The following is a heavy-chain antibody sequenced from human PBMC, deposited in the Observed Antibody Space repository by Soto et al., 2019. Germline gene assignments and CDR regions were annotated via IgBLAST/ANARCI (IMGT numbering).Heavy chain of an antibody. Sequence: QVQLQQSGPRLVKPSQTLSLTCAISGDNVSSNIGAWSWSRQSPSRRLEWLGRTLYRSKWHEDYAISMQGRKIINADTSKNQFSLQLNSVTPEDTAVYFCASEKRTMPGSRGYFDYWGQGTLVTVSS. CDR2: TLYRSKWHE. D-gene: IGHD2-2*01. CDR3: ASEKRTMPGSRGYFDY. CDR1: GDNVSSNIGA. V-gene: IGHV6-1*01. J-gene: IGHJ4*02.